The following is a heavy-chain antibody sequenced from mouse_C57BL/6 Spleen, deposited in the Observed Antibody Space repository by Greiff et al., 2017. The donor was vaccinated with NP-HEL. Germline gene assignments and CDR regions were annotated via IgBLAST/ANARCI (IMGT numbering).Heavy chain of an antibody. J-gene: IGHJ4*01. V-gene: IGHV1-26*01. CDR3: ARQTMDY. CDR2: INPNNGGN. CDR1: GYTFTDYY. Sequence: VQLQQSGPELVKPGASVKISCKASGYTFTDYYMNWVKQSHGKSLEWIGDINPNNGGNSSNQKLKGKATLTVDQSSSTAYMALRSLTSEVSAIYYCARQTMDYWGQGTSVTVSS.